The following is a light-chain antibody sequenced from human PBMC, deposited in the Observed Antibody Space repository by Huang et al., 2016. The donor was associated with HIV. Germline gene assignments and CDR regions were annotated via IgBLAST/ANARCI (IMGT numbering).Light chain of an antibody. J-gene: IGKJ2*01. CDR3: QQYNNWPPVT. CDR1: QSVSSN. Sequence: EVVMTQSPATLSVSPGERATLSCRASQSVSSNLAWYQQKPGQAPRLLIYGASTRATGIPARFSGSVSGTEFTLTISSLQSEDFAVYYGQQYNNWPPVTLGQGTKLEIK. CDR2: GAS. V-gene: IGKV3D-15*01.